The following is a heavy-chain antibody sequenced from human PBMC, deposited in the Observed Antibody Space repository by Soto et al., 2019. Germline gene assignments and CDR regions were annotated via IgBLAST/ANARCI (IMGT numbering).Heavy chain of an antibody. Sequence: QPVGCLRLSSGAAGFSFSGSAMHWVRQASGKGLEWVGRIRSKANSYATAYAASVKGRFTISRDDSKNTAYLQMNSLKTEDTAVYYCTGGGNPIDYWGQGTLVTVSS. CDR3: TGGGNPIDY. J-gene: IGHJ4*02. CDR2: IRSKANSYAT. V-gene: IGHV3-73*01. D-gene: IGHD3-16*01. CDR1: GFSFSGSA.